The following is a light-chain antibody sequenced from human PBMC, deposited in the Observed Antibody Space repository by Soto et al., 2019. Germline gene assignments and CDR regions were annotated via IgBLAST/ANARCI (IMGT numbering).Light chain of an antibody. CDR2: DVS. CDR1: GRDVGAYNY. V-gene: IGLV2-11*01. Sequence: QSALTQPRSVSGSPGQSVTISCTGTGRDVGAYNYVSWYQQHPGKAPKLMIYDVSKWPSGVPDRFSGSKSGNAASLTISGLQAEDEADYYCCSYAGSRTWVFGGGTKVTFL. CDR3: CSYAGSRTWV. J-gene: IGLJ3*02.